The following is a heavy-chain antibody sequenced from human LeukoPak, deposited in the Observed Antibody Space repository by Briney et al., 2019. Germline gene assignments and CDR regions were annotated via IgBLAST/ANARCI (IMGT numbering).Heavy chain of an antibody. D-gene: IGHD3-16*01. Sequence: GGSLRLSCAASGLTFSSHWMHWVRQAPGKGLEWVSSISSSSSYIYYADSVKGRFTISRDNAKNSLYLQMNSLRAEDTAVYYCATYYDYVWGSSYYFDYWGQGTLVTVSS. CDR1: GLTFSSHW. J-gene: IGHJ4*02. CDR2: ISSSSSYI. CDR3: ATYYDYVWGSSYYFDY. V-gene: IGHV3-21*01.